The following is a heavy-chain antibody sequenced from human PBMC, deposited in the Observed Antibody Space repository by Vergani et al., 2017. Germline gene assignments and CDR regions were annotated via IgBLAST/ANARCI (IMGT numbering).Heavy chain of an antibody. V-gene: IGHV3-33*01. Sequence: QVQLVESGGGVVQPGRSLRLSCAASGFTFSSYGMHWVRQAPGKGLEWVAVIWYDGSNKYYADSVKGRFTISRDNSKNTLYLQMNSLRAEYTAVYYCARESTIVVVPAPHYYFDYWGQGTLVTVSS. D-gene: IGHD2-2*01. J-gene: IGHJ4*02. CDR1: GFTFSSYG. CDR2: IWYDGSNK. CDR3: ARESTIVVVPAPHYYFDY.